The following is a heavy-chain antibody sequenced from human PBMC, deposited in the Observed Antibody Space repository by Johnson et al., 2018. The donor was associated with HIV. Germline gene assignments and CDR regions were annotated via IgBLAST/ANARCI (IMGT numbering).Heavy chain of an antibody. CDR1: GFTFSSYA. CDR3: ARDAPDSGSYHAFDI. D-gene: IGHD1-26*01. CDR2: ISYDGSNK. J-gene: IGHJ3*02. V-gene: IGHV3-30*04. Sequence: VQLVESGGGVVQPGSSLRLSCAASGFTFSSYAMHWVRQAPGKGLEWVAVISYDGSNKYYADSVKGRFTISRDNSKNTLYLQMNSLRAEDTAVYYCARDAPDSGSYHAFDIWGQGTMVTVSS.